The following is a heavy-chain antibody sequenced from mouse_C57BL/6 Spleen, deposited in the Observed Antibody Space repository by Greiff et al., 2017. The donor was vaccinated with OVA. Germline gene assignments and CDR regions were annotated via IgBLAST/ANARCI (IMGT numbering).Heavy chain of an antibody. Sequence: QVQLQQPGAELVKPGASVKLSCKASGYTFTSYWMHWVKQRPGQGLEWIGRIDPNSGGTKYNEKFKGKATLTVDKPSSTAYMQLSSLTSEDSAVYYCARRSHAMDYWGQGTSVTVSS. CDR2: IDPNSGGT. V-gene: IGHV1-62-3*01. J-gene: IGHJ4*01. CDR3: ARRSHAMDY. CDR1: GYTFTSYW.